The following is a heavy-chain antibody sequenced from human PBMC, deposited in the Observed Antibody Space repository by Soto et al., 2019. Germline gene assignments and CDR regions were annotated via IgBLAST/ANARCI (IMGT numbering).Heavy chain of an antibody. CDR1: GGSISSGGYS. D-gene: IGHD6-19*01. V-gene: IGHV4-30-2*01. CDR2: IYHSGST. CDR3: ARKHSSGWYPLDP. J-gene: IGHJ5*02. Sequence: SETLSLTCAVSGGSISSGGYSWSWIRQPPGKGLEWIGYIYHSGSTYYNPSLKSRVTISVDRSKNQFSLKLSSVTAADTAVYYCARKHSSGWYPLDPWGQGTLVTVSS.